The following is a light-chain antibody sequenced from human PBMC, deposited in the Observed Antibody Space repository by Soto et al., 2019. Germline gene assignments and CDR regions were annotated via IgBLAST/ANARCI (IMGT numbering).Light chain of an antibody. J-gene: IGLJ2*01. CDR1: SSDVGSYPL. Sequence: QSALTQPASVSGSPGQSITIPCTGTSSDVGSYPLVSWYQQHPGKAPKLIIYEVSKRPSEVSNRFSGSKSGNTAYLTISGIHTEDEADYYCSSYAGSDTLVFGRGTKLTVL. CDR2: EVS. V-gene: IGLV2-23*02. CDR3: SSYAGSDTLV.